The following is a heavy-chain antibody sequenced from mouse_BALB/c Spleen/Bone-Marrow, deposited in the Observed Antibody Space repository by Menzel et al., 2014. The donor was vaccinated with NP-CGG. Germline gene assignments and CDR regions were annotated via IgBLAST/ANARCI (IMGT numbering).Heavy chain of an antibody. CDR2: IDPANGNT. CDR3: ASYAYGYYFDY. Sequence: VQLQQSGAELVKPGASVKLSCTASGFNIKDTYMHWVKQRPEQGLEWIGRIDPANGNTKYDPKFQGKATITADTSSNTAYLQLSSLTSEDIAVYYCASYAYGYYFDYWGQGTTLTVSS. CDR1: GFNIKDTY. V-gene: IGHV14-3*02. J-gene: IGHJ2*01. D-gene: IGHD2-2*01.